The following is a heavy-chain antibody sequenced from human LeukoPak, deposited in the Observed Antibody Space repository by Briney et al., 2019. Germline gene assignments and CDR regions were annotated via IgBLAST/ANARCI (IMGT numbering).Heavy chain of an antibody. Sequence: SETLSLTCTVSGDSVSSGNYYLSWIRQPPGKGLEWIGYIYYSGSTNYNPSLKSRVTISVDTSKNQFSLKLSSVTAADTAVYYCARGLSGYYSGFDYWGQGTLVTVSS. CDR3: ARGLSGYYSGFDY. D-gene: IGHD3-3*01. J-gene: IGHJ4*02. CDR2: IYYSGST. V-gene: IGHV4-61*01. CDR1: GDSVSSGNYY.